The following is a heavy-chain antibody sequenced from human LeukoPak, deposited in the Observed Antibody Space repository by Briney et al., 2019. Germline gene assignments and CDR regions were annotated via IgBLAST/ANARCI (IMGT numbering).Heavy chain of an antibody. CDR1: GYTFSDYY. CDR3: ARGGVRTAASSLGY. CDR2: INPNSGGT. J-gene: IGHJ4*01. Sequence: GASVTVSCKASGYTFSDYYLHWVRQAPGQGLEWMGWINPNSGGTNFAQKFRGRVTMTRDTSITTAYMELTRLKSDDTAVYYCARGGVRTAASSLGYWGQGTLVTVSS. V-gene: IGHV1-2*02. D-gene: IGHD6-13*01.